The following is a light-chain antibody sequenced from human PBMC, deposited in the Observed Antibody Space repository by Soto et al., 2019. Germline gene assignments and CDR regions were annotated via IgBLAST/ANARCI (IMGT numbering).Light chain of an antibody. CDR1: SSNIGDHY. Sequence: QSVLTQPPSVSAAPGQKVIISCSGSSSNIGDHYVFWYQQFPGTAPRLLIYDDNKRPPRIPDRFSGSKSGTSATLGITGLQTGDEADYYCATWGANLRVFGGGTKVTVL. CDR3: ATWGANLRV. J-gene: IGLJ3*02. V-gene: IGLV1-51*01. CDR2: DDN.